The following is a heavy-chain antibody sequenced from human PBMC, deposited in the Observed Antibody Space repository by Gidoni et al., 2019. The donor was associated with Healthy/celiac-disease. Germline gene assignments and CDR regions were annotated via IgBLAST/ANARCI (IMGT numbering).Heavy chain of an antibody. CDR1: GFTFSDYY. D-gene: IGHD1-26*01. CDR3: ARDGATVSDAFDI. Sequence: QVQLVESGGGLVKPGGSLRLFRAASGFTFSDYYMSWIRQAPGKGLEWVSYISSSSSYTNYADSVKGRFTISRDNAKNSLYLQMNSLRAEDTAVYYCARDGATVSDAFDIWGQGTMVTVSS. J-gene: IGHJ3*02. CDR2: ISSSSSYT. V-gene: IGHV3-11*05.